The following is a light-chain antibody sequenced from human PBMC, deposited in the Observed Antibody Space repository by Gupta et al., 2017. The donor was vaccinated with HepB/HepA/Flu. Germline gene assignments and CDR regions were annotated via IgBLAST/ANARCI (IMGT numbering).Light chain of an antibody. CDR2: RNN. CDR1: ASNIGNNY. J-gene: IGLJ3*02. V-gene: IGLV1-47*01. CDR3: AVGDDALIWV. Sequence: SVLTQPPSASGTPGQTVTISCSGGASNIGNNYVYWYQQFPGTAPRLLILRNNQRPSRVPDRFSASKSGTSASLVISGLRSEDEADYYCAVGDDALIWVFGGGTKVTVL.